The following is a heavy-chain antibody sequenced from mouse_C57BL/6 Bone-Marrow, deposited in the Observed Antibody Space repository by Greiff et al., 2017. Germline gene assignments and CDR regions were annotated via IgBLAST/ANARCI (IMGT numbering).Heavy chain of an antibody. V-gene: IGHV1-82*01. CDR1: GYAFSSSW. D-gene: IGHD3-3*01. J-gene: IGHJ2*01. Sequence: QVQLKQSGPELVKPGASVKISCKASGYAFSSSWMNWVKQRPGKGLEWIGRIYPADGDTNYNGKFKGKATLTADKSSSTAYMQLSSLTSEDSAVXFCARWEGRVYYWGEGSTLAVAS. CDR3: ARWEGRVYY. CDR2: IYPADGDT.